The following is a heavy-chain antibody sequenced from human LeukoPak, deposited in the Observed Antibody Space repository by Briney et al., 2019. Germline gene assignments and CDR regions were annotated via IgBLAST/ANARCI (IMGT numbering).Heavy chain of an antibody. J-gene: IGHJ6*04. V-gene: IGHV1-46*01. CDR3: ARAPPAAAMFLDV. D-gene: IGHD2-2*01. Sequence: ASVKVSCRASGYTFTSYYMHWVRQAPGQGLEWMGIINPSGGGTSYAQKFQGRVTMTRDMSTSTVYMELSSLRSEDTAVYYCARAPPAAAMFLDVWGKGTTVTVSS. CDR1: GYTFTSYY. CDR2: INPSGGGT.